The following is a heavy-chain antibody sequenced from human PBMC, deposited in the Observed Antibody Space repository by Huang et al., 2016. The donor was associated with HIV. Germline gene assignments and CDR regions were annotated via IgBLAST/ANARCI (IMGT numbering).Heavy chain of an antibody. Sequence: VESGGGLVKPGGSLRLSCAASGFTFSDYYMSWSSQAPGKGLEWVSYISSSGSTIYYADSVKGRFTISRDNAKNSLYLQMNSLIAEDTAVYYCARDHSYGWFDYWGQGTLVTVSS. D-gene: IGHD5-18*01. CDR3: ARDHSYGWFDY. V-gene: IGHV3-11*01. J-gene: IGHJ4*02. CDR1: GFTFSDYY. CDR2: ISSSGSTI.